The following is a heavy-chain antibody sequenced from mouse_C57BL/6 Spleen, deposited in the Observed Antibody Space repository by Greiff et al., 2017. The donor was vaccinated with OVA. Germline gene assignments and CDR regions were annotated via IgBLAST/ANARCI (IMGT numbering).Heavy chain of an antibody. V-gene: IGHV1-15*01. CDR1: GYTFTDYE. CDR3: TRNWGFAY. J-gene: IGHJ3*01. Sequence: VQVVESGAELVRPGASVTLSCKASGYTFTDYEMHWVKQTPVHGLEWIGAIDPETGGTAYNQKFKGKAILTADKSSSTAYMELRSLTSEDSAVYYCTRNWGFAYWGQGTLVTVSA. CDR2: IDPETGGT. D-gene: IGHD4-1*01.